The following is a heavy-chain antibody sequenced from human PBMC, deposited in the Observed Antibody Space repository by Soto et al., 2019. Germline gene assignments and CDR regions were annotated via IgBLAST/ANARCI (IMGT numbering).Heavy chain of an antibody. Sequence: PGGPLRLSYTASGFTVSSNYMSWVRQAPGKGLEWVSVIYSGGSTYYADSVKGRFTISRDNSKNTLYLQMNSLRAEDTAVYYCASSHSSGWYPNYYYGMDVWGQGTTVTVSS. J-gene: IGHJ6*02. V-gene: IGHV3-53*01. D-gene: IGHD6-19*01. CDR3: ASSHSSGWYPNYYYGMDV. CDR1: GFTVSSNY. CDR2: IYSGGST.